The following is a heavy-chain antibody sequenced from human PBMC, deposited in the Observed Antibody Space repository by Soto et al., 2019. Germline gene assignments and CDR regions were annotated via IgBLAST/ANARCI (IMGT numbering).Heavy chain of an antibody. CDR2: ISGSGGST. J-gene: IGHJ5*01. CDR3: AKTHLDSSGWLDC. D-gene: IGHD6-19*01. V-gene: IGHV3-23*01. Sequence: EVQLLESGGGLVQPGGSLRLSCAASGFTFSSYAMSWVRQAPGKGLEWVSAISGSGGSTYYADSVKGRFTISTDNSKNTLYLQMNSLRAEDTAVYYCAKTHLDSSGWLDCWCQGTLVTVSS. CDR1: GFTFSSYA.